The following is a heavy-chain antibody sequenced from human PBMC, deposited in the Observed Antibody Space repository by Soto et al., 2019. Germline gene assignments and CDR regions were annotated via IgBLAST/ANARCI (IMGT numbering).Heavy chain of an antibody. CDR2: ISSSGTYI. D-gene: IGHD2-21*02. CDR3: ARKNNGANYYSVDAFDV. Sequence: AGGSLRLSCAASGFTFSSYSMNWVRQAPGKGLEWVSSISSSGTYIYYADSVKARFTSSTDNANNSLSLQMDSLRAEDTAVYYCARKNNGANYYSVDAFDVWGQGTMVTVSS. J-gene: IGHJ3*01. CDR1: GFTFSSYS. V-gene: IGHV3-21*01.